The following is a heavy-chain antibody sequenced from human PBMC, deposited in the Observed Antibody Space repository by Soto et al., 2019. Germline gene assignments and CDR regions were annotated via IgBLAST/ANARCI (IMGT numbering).Heavy chain of an antibody. Sequence: SVKVSCKASGGTFSSYAISWVRQAPGQGLEWMGGIIPIFGTANYAQKFQGRVTITADESTSTAYMELSSLRSEDTAVYYCARVVCTQNDYGGNSEVCAFDIWGQGTMVTVS. J-gene: IGHJ3*02. D-gene: IGHD4-17*01. CDR2: IIPIFGTA. CDR3: ARVVCTQNDYGGNSEVCAFDI. V-gene: IGHV1-69*13. CDR1: GGTFSSYA.